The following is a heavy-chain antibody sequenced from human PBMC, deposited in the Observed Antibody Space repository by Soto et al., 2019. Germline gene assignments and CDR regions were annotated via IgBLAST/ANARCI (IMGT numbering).Heavy chain of an antibody. V-gene: IGHV1-2*02. CDR3: ARDSSPPPDAFDI. D-gene: IGHD6-13*01. CDR1: GYTFTGYY. Sequence: GASVKVSCKASGYTFTGYYMYWVRQAPGQGLEWMGWINPNSAGTNYAQKFQGRVTMTRDTSISTAYMELSRLRSDDTAVYYCARDSSPPPDAFDIWGQGTMLTVSS. J-gene: IGHJ3*02. CDR2: INPNSAGT.